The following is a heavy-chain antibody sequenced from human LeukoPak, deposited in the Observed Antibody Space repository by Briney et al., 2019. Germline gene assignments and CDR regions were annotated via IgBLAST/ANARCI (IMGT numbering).Heavy chain of an antibody. Sequence: ASVKVSCKASGYTFTSYDINWVRQATGQGLEWMGWMNPNSGNTGYAQKFQGRATMTRNTSISTAYMELRSLRSEDTAVYYCARGGGIAAAGTDAFDIWGQGTMVTVSS. CDR2: MNPNSGNT. J-gene: IGHJ3*02. D-gene: IGHD6-13*01. V-gene: IGHV1-8*01. CDR1: GYTFTSYD. CDR3: ARGGGIAAAGTDAFDI.